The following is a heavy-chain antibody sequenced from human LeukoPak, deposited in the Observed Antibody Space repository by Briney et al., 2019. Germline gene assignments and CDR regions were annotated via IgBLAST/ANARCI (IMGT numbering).Heavy chain of an antibody. D-gene: IGHD1-1*01. V-gene: IGHV3-48*03. CDR1: GFTFSRYE. Sequence: AGGSLRLSCAASGFTFSRYEMNWVRQAPGKGLEWVSYISSSDSSIYYADSVKGRFTISRDNAKTSLYLQMYSLRAEVTAVYYCARQQPRVQLDYGGQGTLVTVSS. CDR2: ISSSDSSI. J-gene: IGHJ4*02. CDR3: ARQQPRVQLDY.